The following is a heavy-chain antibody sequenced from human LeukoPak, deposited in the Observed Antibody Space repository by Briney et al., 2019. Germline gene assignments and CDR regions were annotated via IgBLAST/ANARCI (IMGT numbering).Heavy chain of an antibody. D-gene: IGHD3-3*01. Sequence: GGSLRLSCAASGFTFSSYGMHWVRQAPGKGLEWVSAISGSGGSTYYADSVKGRFTISRDNSKNTLYLQMNSLRAEDTAVYYCAKDRVWSYDFWSGYSLDAFDIWGQGTMVTVSS. J-gene: IGHJ3*02. CDR1: GFTFSSYG. V-gene: IGHV3-23*01. CDR2: ISGSGGST. CDR3: AKDRVWSYDFWSGYSLDAFDI.